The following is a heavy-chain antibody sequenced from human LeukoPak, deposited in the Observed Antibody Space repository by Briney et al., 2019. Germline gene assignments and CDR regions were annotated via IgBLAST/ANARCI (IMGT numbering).Heavy chain of an antibody. CDR2: ISDSSSTSTI. V-gene: IGHV3-48*04. J-gene: IGHJ4*02. Sequence: GGSLRLSCAASGFTFSSYCMNWVRQAPGKGLEWVSYISDSSSTSTISYAASVKGRFTISRDNAKNSLYLQMNSLRAEDTALYYCARGTVGGSYFDYWGQGTLVTVSS. CDR1: GFTFSSYC. D-gene: IGHD1-26*01. CDR3: ARGTVGGSYFDY.